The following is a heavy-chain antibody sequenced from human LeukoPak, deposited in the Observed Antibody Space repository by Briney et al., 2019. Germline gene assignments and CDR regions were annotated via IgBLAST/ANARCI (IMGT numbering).Heavy chain of an antibody. CDR1: GYTFTSYG. CDR2: ISAYNGNT. CDR3: ARTTEGYSYGKNDY. J-gene: IGHJ4*02. Sequence: ASVKVSCKASGYTFTSYGISWVRQAPGQGLEWMGWISAYNGNTNYAQKLQGRVTMTTDTSTSTAYMELRSLRSGDTAVYYCARTTEGYSYGKNDYWGQGTLVTVSS. V-gene: IGHV1-18*01. D-gene: IGHD5-18*01.